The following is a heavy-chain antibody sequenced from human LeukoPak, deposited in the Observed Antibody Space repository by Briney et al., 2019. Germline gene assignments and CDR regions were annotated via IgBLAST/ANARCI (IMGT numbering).Heavy chain of an antibody. CDR2: ISSSSSYI. CDR1: GFTFSSYS. CDR3: ASLVTIFGVVTHDY. J-gene: IGHJ4*02. D-gene: IGHD3-3*01. V-gene: IGHV3-21*01. Sequence: GGSLRLSCAASGFTFSSYSMNWVRQAPGKGLEWVSSISSSSSYIYYVDSVKGRFTISRDNAKNSLYLQMNSLRAEDTAVYYCASLVTIFGVVTHDYWGQGTLVTVSS.